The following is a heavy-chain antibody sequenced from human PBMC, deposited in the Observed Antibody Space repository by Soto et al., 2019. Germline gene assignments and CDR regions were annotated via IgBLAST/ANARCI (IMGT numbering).Heavy chain of an antibody. CDR3: ARVARRIVVVVAATYYFDY. CDR2: INHSGST. V-gene: IGHV4-4*02. CDR1: GGSISSSNY. D-gene: IGHD2-15*01. J-gene: IGHJ4*02. Sequence: SETLSLTCAVSGGSISSSNYWSWIRQPPGKGVEWIGEINHSGSTNYNPSLKSRVTISVDTSKNQFSLKLSSVTAADTAVYYCARVARRIVVVVAATYYFDYWGQGTLVTVSS.